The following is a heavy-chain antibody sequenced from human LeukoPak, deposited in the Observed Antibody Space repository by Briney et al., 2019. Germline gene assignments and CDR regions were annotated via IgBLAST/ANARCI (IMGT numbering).Heavy chain of an antibody. D-gene: IGHD3-10*01. CDR1: GFTFSDYS. Sequence: PGGSLRLSCAASGFTFSDYSMNWVRQTPRKGLEWVSVISGSGSYIYYAESVKGRFTITRDNAKNSLNLQVTSLRAEDTAVYYCVRERFHGSGAPKFDFWGQGTLVTVSS. V-gene: IGHV3-21*06. CDR2: ISGSGSYI. J-gene: IGHJ4*02. CDR3: VRERFHGSGAPKFDF.